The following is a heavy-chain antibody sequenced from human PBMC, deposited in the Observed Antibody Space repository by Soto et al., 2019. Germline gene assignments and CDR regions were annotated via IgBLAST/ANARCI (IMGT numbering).Heavy chain of an antibody. CDR3: ARNLELGVMDYYGMDV. V-gene: IGHV4-31*03. CDR2: IYYSGST. J-gene: IGHJ6*02. Sequence: SETLSLTCTVSGGSISSGGYYWSWIRQHPGKGLEWIGYIYYSGSTYYNPSLKSRVTISVDTSKSQFSLKLSSVTAADTAVYYCARNLELGVMDYYGMDVWGQGTTVTVS. CDR1: GGSISSGGYY. D-gene: IGHD1-7*01.